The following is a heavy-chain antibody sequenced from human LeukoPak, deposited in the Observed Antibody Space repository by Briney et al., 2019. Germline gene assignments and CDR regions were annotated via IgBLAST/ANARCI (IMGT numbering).Heavy chain of an antibody. CDR2: ISYDGSTQ. CDR1: GFSIRSPV. V-gene: IGHV3-30*18. D-gene: IGHD4/OR15-4a*01. J-gene: IGHJ4*01. CDR3: TKKEVLDYGDW. Sequence: GGSLRLTYVPSGFSIRSPVVIGRRQAPGKGLEFVARISYDGSTQWYAGSVKGRFTISRDDSKNTLYLQMNSLRVEDTAVYYCTKKEVLDYGDWWGQGTMVTVSS.